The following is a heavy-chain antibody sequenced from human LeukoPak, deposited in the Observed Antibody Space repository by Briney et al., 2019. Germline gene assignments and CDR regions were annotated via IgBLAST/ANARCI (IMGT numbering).Heavy chain of an antibody. CDR2: IIPIFGTA. Sequence: SVKVSCKASGGTFSSYAISWVRQAPGQGLEWMGGIIPIFGTAKYAQKFQGRVTITADESTSTAYMELSSLRSEDTAAYYCARDSSEFRSLIPHWGQGTLVTVSS. CDR1: GGTFSSYA. D-gene: IGHD2-21*01. J-gene: IGHJ1*01. V-gene: IGHV1-69*01. CDR3: ARDSSEFRSLIPH.